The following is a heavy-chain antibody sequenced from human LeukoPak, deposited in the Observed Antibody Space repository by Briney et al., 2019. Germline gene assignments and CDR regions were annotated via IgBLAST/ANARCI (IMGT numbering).Heavy chain of an antibody. D-gene: IGHD3-10*01. CDR1: GGSISSYY. CDR3: ARDEGPYGSGSSIDY. CDR2: IYYSGST. V-gene: IGHV4-59*12. J-gene: IGHJ4*02. Sequence: PSETLSLTCTVSGGSISSYYWSWIRQPPGKGLEWIGSIYYSGSTYYNPSLKSRVTISVDTSKNQFSLKLSPVTAADTAVYYCARDEGPYGSGSSIDYWGQGTLVTVSS.